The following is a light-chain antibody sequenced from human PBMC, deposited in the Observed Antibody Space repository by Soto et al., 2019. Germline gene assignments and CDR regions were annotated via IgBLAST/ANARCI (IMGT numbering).Light chain of an antibody. CDR1: QSITNW. V-gene: IGKV1-5*03. CDR2: KAS. J-gene: IGKJ3*01. CDR3: QQYSSYWT. Sequence: QMTEPPSTLSASVVDRVTITCRASQSITNWLAWYQQKPGKDTKLLISKASNLESGVPSRFGGIGSGTEFTLPISSLQPEEFATYYCQQYSSYWTFGHGTKVDVK.